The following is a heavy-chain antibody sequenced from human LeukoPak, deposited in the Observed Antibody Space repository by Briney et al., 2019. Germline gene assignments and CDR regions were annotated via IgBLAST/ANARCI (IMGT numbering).Heavy chain of an antibody. V-gene: IGHV4-34*01. CDR1: GGSFSDYY. CDR3: ARRLIGYCSGGSCYSGYFQH. Sequence: SETLSLTCAVYGGSFSDYYWSWIRQPPGKGPEWIGEINHSGSTNYNPSLKSRVTISVDTSKNQFSLKLSSVTAADTAVYYCARRLIGYCSGGSCYSGYFQHWGQGTLVTVSS. J-gene: IGHJ1*01. D-gene: IGHD2-15*01. CDR2: INHSGST.